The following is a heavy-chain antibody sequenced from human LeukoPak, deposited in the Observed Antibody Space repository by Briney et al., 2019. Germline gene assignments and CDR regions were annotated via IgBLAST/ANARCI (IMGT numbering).Heavy chain of an antibody. J-gene: IGHJ4*02. CDR2: MWYGGTNK. CDR1: GFTFSNYG. D-gene: IGHD6-13*01. V-gene: IGHV3-33*01. Sequence: GGSLRLSCAASGFTFSNYGMHWVRQAPGKGLEWVAVMWYGGTNKYYADSVEGRFTISRDNSKNTLYLQLNSLRAEDTAVYYCATTGGSWYDGSFDYWGQGTLVTVSS. CDR3: ATTGGSWYDGSFDY.